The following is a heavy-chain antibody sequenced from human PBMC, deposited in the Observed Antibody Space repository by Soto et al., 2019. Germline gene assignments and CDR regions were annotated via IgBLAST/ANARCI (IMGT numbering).Heavy chain of an antibody. CDR2: TRNKASSYTT. V-gene: IGHV3-72*01. CDR1: GFSFSDYY. J-gene: IGHJ4*02. CDR3: AREGSSSGPDYEY. D-gene: IGHD3-22*01. Sequence: EVQLVESGGGLVQPGGSLRLSCAASGFSFSDYYINWVRQAPGKGLEWVGRTRNKASSYTTDYAAFVKGRFTISRDDSKNLIYLQMNSLKTEDTAVYYCAREGSSSGPDYEYWCQGTLVTVSS.